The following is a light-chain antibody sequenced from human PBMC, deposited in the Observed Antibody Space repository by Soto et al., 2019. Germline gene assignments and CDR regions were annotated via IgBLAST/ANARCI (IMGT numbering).Light chain of an antibody. V-gene: IGKV3-20*01. CDR2: GAS. Sequence: EIVLAQSPGIVSLSPGERATLSCRASQTISGTSLAWYQQKPGRAPRLLIYGASSRATGIPDRFTGSGSATDFTLTISRLEPEDFGIYYCHQYGTSPLTFGGGTKVEIK. J-gene: IGKJ4*01. CDR3: HQYGTSPLT. CDR1: QTISGTS.